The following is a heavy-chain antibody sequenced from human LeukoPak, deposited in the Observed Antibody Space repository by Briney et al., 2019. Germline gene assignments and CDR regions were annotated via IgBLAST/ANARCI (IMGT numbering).Heavy chain of an antibody. CDR1: GGSFSGYY. Sequence: PSETPSLTCAVYGGSFSGYYWSWIRQPPGKGLEWIGEINHSGSTNYNPSLKSRVTISVDTSKNQFSLKLSSVTAADTAVYYCARAGVIAAAGTADFYDWGQGTLVTVSS. D-gene: IGHD6-13*01. V-gene: IGHV4-34*01. J-gene: IGHJ4*02. CDR3: ARAGVIAAAGTADFYD. CDR2: INHSGST.